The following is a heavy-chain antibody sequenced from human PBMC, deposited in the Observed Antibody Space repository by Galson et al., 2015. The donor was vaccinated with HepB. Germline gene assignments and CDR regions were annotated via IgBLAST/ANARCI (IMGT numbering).Heavy chain of an antibody. V-gene: IGHV3-21*01. CDR3: ARENAGSYYDYFDY. D-gene: IGHD1-26*01. J-gene: IGHJ4*02. CDR1: GFTFSSYS. Sequence: SLRLSCAASGFTFSSYSMNWVRQAPGKGLEWVSSISTSSSYIYYVDSVEGRFTISRDNATNSLYLQMNSLRAEDTAVYYCARENAGSYYDYFDYWGQGTLVTVSS. CDR2: ISTSSSYI.